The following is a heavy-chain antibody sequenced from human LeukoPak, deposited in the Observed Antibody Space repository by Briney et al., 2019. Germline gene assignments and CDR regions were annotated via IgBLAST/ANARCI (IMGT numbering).Heavy chain of an antibody. CDR3: AREVGPSYFDY. CDR1: NGTFSSFY. CDR2: INHRGVS. Sequence: SETLSLTCGMSNGTFSSFYWTWTRQTPEKGLEWIGEINHRGVSNYNPSRKSRVTISVATSKNQLSLKLNSVTAADTAVYYCAREVGPSYFDYWGQGTLVTVSS. D-gene: IGHD3-10*01. J-gene: IGHJ4*02. V-gene: IGHV4-34*01.